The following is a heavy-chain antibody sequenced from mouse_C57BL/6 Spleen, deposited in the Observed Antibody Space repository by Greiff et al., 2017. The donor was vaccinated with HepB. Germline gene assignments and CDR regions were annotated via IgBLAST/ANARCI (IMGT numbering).Heavy chain of an antibody. CDR1: GFTFSDYY. CDR2: INYDGSST. Sequence: EVQLVESEGGLVQPGSSMKLSCTASGFTFSDYYMAWVRQVPEKGLEWVANINYDGSSTYYLDSLKSRFIISRDNAKNILYLQMSSLKSEDTATYYCARGNDGFAYWGQGTLVTVSA. V-gene: IGHV5-16*01. CDR3: ARGNDGFAY. J-gene: IGHJ3*01.